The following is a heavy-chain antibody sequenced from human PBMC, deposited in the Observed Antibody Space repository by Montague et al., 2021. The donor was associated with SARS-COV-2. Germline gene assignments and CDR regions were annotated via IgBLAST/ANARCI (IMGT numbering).Heavy chain of an antibody. J-gene: IGHJ5*02. CDR1: GGSITTTSHY. D-gene: IGHD3-16*01. V-gene: IGHV4-39*01. CDR2: IYYSGYT. Sequence: SETLSLTCTVSGGSITTTSHYWGWIRQPPGKGLEWIGSIYYSGYTHYNPSLKTRLTLSVDTSTNQFSLKLSSVTAAYTAVYHCARLGPGPQGEESWGQGTVVIVSS. CDR3: ARLGPGPQGEES.